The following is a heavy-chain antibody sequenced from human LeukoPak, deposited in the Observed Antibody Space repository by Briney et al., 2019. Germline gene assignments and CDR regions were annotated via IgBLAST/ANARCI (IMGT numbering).Heavy chain of an antibody. Sequence: GGSLRLSCAASGSTFSSYSMNWVRQAPGKGLEWVSSISSSSSYIYYADSVKGRFTISRDNAKNSLYLQMNSLRAEDTAVYYCARDRRGTSCHDYWGQGTLVTVSS. V-gene: IGHV3-21*01. D-gene: IGHD2-2*01. CDR2: ISSSSSYI. CDR3: ARDRRGTSCHDY. CDR1: GSTFSSYS. J-gene: IGHJ4*02.